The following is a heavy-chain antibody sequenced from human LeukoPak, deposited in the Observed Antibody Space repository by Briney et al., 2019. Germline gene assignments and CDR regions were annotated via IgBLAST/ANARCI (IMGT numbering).Heavy chain of an antibody. J-gene: IGHJ4*02. V-gene: IGHV3-53*01. D-gene: IGHD5-18*01. CDR3: ARLYSYAFDY. CDR1: GFTFSVYS. Sequence: GGSLRLSCAGSGFTFSVYSMHWVRQAPGKGLEWVSVIYSGGTTYYADSVKGRFTISRGNSKNTLYLQMNSLRGEDTALYYCARLYSYAFDYWGQGTLVTVSS. CDR2: IYSGGTT.